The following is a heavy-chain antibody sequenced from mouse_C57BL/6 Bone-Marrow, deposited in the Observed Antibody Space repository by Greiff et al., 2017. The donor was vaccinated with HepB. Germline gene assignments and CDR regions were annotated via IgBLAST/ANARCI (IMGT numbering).Heavy chain of an antibody. V-gene: IGHV1-42*01. J-gene: IGHJ2*01. D-gene: IGHD3-1*01. CDR1: GYSFTGYY. CDR2: INPSTGGT. Sequence: EVQLQESGPELVKPGASVKISCKASGYSFTGYYMNWVKQSPEKSLEWIGEINPSTGGTTYNQKFKAKATLTVDKSSSTAYMQLKSLTSEDSAVYDCARDRDSYYGDYWGQGTTPTVSS. CDR3: ARDRDSYYGDY.